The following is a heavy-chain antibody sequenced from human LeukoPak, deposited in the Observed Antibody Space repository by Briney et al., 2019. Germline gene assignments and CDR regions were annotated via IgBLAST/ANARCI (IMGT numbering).Heavy chain of an antibody. CDR2: ISSSSSTI. V-gene: IGHV3-48*01. J-gene: IGHJ4*02. CDR1: GFTFSSYS. CDR3: AKRGLAAALFR. D-gene: IGHD6-13*01. Sequence: GGSLRLSCAASGFTFSSYSMNWVRQAPGKGLEWVSYISSSSSTIYYADSVKGRFTISRDNSKNTLYLQMNRLRAEDTAVYYCAKRGLAAALFRWGQGTLVTVSS.